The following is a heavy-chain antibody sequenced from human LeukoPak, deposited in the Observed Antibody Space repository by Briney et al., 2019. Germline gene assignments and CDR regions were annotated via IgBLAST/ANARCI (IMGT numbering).Heavy chain of an antibody. J-gene: IGHJ5*02. CDR1: GGTFSSYA. CDR2: IIPIFGTA. V-gene: IGHV1-69*13. CDR3: ARVPGAPPTWSDP. D-gene: IGHD7-27*01. Sequence: SVKVSCKASGGTFSSYAISWVRQAPGQGLEWMGGIIPIFGTANYAQKFQGRVTITADESTSTAYMELTSLRSEDTAVYYCARVPGAPPTWSDPGGQGPRVPV.